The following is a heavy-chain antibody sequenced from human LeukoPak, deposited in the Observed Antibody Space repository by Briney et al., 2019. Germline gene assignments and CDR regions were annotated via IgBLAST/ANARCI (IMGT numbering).Heavy chain of an antibody. CDR2: INPNSGGT. CDR3: ARDYDFWSGYPLNWFDP. Sequence: GASVKVSCKASGYTFTGYYMHWVRQAPGQGLEWMGWINPNSGGTNYAQKFQGRVTMTRDTSISTAYMELSRLRSDDTAVYYCARDYDFWSGYPLNWFDPWGQGTLVTVSS. CDR1: GYTFTGYY. V-gene: IGHV1-2*02. J-gene: IGHJ5*02. D-gene: IGHD3-3*01.